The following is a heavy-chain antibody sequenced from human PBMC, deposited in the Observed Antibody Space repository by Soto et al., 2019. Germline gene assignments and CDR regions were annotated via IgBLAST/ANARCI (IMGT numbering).Heavy chain of an antibody. V-gene: IGHV4-31*03. CDR3: ARGGGYYYGSGSYYSVDY. Sequence: QVQLQESGPGLVKPSQTLSLTCTVSGGSISSGGYYWSWIRQHPGKGLEWIGYIYYSGSTYYNPSLKSGVTITVDTSKTQFSLKLSSVTAADTAVYYCARGGGYYYGSGSYYSVDYWGQGTLVTVSS. D-gene: IGHD3-10*01. J-gene: IGHJ4*02. CDR1: GGSISSGGYY. CDR2: IYYSGST.